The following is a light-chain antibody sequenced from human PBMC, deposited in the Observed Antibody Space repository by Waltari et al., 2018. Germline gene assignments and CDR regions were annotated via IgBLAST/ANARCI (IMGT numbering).Light chain of an antibody. Sequence: ETVFTHFPGTLSLSPGDSATISCRASQTISRSHLAWYQQKPGRSPRLLIYGASKRATGVPDRFSGSGSGTDFSLTISSLEPEDLAVYYCQQSDSLPGTFGQGTKLEIK. V-gene: IGKV3-20*01. CDR1: QTISRSH. CDR3: QQSDSLPGT. J-gene: IGKJ2*01. CDR2: GAS.